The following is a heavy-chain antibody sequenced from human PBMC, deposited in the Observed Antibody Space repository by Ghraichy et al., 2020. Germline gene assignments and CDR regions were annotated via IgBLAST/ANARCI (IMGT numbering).Heavy chain of an antibody. J-gene: IGHJ4*02. Sequence: GGSLRLSCAASGFTFSSYGMHWVRQAPGKGLEWVAVIWYDGSNKYYADSVKGRFTISRDNSKNTLYLQMNSLRAEDTAVYYCAGDNPPMATMDYWGQGTLVTVSS. CDR1: GFTFSSYG. V-gene: IGHV3-33*01. CDR2: IWYDGSNK. D-gene: IGHD5-24*01. CDR3: AGDNPPMATMDY.